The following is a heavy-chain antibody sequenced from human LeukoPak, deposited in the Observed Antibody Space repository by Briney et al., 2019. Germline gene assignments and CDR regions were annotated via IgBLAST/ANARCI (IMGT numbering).Heavy chain of an antibody. J-gene: IGHJ4*02. V-gene: IGHV3-7*01. CDR2: IKQDGSEK. CDR1: GFTFSSYW. D-gene: IGHD6-6*01. CDR3: ARDGSSKGFDY. Sequence: GGSLRLSCAASGFTFSSYWMSLVRQAPGKGLEWVANIKQDGSEKYYVDSVKGRFTISRDNAKNSLYLQMNSPRAEDTAVYYCARDGSSKGFDYWGQGTLVTVSS.